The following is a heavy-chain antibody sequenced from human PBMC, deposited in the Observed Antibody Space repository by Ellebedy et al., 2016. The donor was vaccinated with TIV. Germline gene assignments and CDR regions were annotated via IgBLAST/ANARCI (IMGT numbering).Heavy chain of an antibody. CDR3: GREFRGGSRGVAYYYGMDV. D-gene: IGHD3-16*01. CDR2: IYSGGST. Sequence: PGGSLRLSCAASGFTVSSNYMSWVRQAPGKGLEWVSVIYSGGSTYYADSVKGRFTISRDNSKNTLYLQMNSLRAEDTAVYYWGREFRGGSRGVAYYYGMDVWGQGTTVTVSS. CDR1: GFTVSSNY. J-gene: IGHJ6*02. V-gene: IGHV3-66*01.